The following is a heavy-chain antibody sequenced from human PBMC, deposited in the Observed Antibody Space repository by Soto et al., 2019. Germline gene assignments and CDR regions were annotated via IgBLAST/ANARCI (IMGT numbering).Heavy chain of an antibody. D-gene: IGHD4-4*01. V-gene: IGHV3-30*03. CDR2: ISYDGSNK. J-gene: IGHJ2*01. Sequence: QVQLVESGGGVVQPGRSLRLSCAASGFTFSSYGMHWVRQAPGKGLEWVAVISYDGSNKYYADSVKGRFTISRDNSKNTLYLQMNSLRAADTAVYYCASTTISPWYFDLWGRGTLVTVSS. CDR3: ASTTISPWYFDL. CDR1: GFTFSSYG.